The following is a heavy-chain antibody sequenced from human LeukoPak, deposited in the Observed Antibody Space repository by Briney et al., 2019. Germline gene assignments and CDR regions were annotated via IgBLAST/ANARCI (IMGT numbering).Heavy chain of an antibody. V-gene: IGHV3-30*02. D-gene: IGHD6-13*01. CDR1: ASTFSSYG. CDR3: ASLMRSAAGTDY. Sequence: PGGSLRLSCAASASTFSSYGMHWVRQAPGKGLEWVAFIRYDGNNKYYPDSVKGRFTISRDNAKNSLYLQMNSLRAEDTAVYYCASLMRSAAGTDYWGQGTLVTVSS. CDR2: IRYDGNNK. J-gene: IGHJ4*02.